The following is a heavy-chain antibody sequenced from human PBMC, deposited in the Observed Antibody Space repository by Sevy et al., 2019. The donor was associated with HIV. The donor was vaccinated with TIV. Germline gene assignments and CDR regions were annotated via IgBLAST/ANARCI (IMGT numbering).Heavy chain of an antibody. CDR1: GDSVSSGSYF. CDR3: ARGSRGYSYG. D-gene: IGHD5-18*01. Sequence: ETLSLTCTVSGDSVSSGSYFWSWIRQPPGKGLEWIGYISYSGSTNYNPSLKSRVTISVDTSKKQYSLKLTSVTAADTAVYFCARGSRGYSYGWGQGTLVTVSS. CDR2: ISYSGST. J-gene: IGHJ4*02. V-gene: IGHV4-61*01.